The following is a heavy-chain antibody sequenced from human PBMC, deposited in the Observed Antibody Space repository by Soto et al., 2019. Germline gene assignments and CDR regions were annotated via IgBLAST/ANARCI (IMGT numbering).Heavy chain of an antibody. CDR2: IHTGGST. V-gene: IGHV3-66*01. CDR3: ARDFYDLSYKFDY. J-gene: IGHJ4*02. CDR1: GFTVSNHY. Sequence: EVQLVESGGGLVQPGGSLRLSCAASGFTVSNHYMAWVRQAPGKGLAWVSVIHTGGSTYYADSVKSRFSISRDNSKNTLYLQMSSLRAEDTAVYYCARDFYDLSYKFDYWGQGTLVTVSS. D-gene: IGHD3-3*01.